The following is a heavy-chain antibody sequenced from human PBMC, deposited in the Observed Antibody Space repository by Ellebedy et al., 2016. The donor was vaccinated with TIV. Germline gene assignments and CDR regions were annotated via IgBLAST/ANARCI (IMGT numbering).Heavy chain of an antibody. CDR1: GFTFSDYY. Sequence: GESLKISXAASGFTFSDYYMSWIRQAPGKGLEWVSYISSSGSTIYYADSVKGRFTISRDNAKNSLYLQMNSLRAEDTAVYYCAREEWEGYESLWGQGTMVTVSS. CDR2: ISSSGSTI. J-gene: IGHJ3*01. D-gene: IGHD5-12*01. V-gene: IGHV3-11*01. CDR3: AREEWEGYESL.